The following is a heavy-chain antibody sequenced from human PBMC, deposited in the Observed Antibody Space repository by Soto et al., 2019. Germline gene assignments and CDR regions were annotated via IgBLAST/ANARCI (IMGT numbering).Heavy chain of an antibody. Sequence: EVQLVESGGGLVQPGGSLRLSCAASGFSFSTYSMNWVSQAPGKGLEWISYISSSSSTIYYADSVKGRFTISRDNAKNSLYLQMNSLRDEDTAVYYCAKATPMGNWGQGTLVTVSS. CDR1: GFSFSTYS. J-gene: IGHJ4*02. D-gene: IGHD3-10*01. CDR2: ISSSSSTI. CDR3: AKATPMGN. V-gene: IGHV3-48*02.